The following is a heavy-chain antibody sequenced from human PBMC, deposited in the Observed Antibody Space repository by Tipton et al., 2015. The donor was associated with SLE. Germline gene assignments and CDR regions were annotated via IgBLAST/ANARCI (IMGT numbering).Heavy chain of an antibody. CDR3: GGGAPSGYHFDC. Sequence: TLSLTCTVSGGSITSSSYYWGWIRQRPGKGLAWIGNIYYSGSTYYNPSHKSRVTISVDTSKNKFSLKLSSVTAADTAVYYCGGGAPSGYHFDCWGQGTLDTVSS. CDR2: IYYSGST. CDR1: GGSITSSSYY. J-gene: IGHJ4*02. V-gene: IGHV4-39*07. D-gene: IGHD3-3*01.